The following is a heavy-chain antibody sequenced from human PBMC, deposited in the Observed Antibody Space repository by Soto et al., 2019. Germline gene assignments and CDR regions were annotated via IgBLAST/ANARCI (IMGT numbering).Heavy chain of an antibody. CDR3: ARRQDVVVVVAATLSVGAFDI. J-gene: IGHJ3*02. Sequence: QLQLQESGPGLAKPSETLSLTCTVSGGSISSSSYYWGWIRQPPGKGLEWIGSIYYSGSTYYNPSLSSRVTISVDTSKNQFSLKLSSVTAADTAVYYCARRQDVVVVVAATLSVGAFDIWGQGTMVTVSS. D-gene: IGHD2-15*01. CDR2: IYYSGST. V-gene: IGHV4-39*01. CDR1: GGSISSSSYY.